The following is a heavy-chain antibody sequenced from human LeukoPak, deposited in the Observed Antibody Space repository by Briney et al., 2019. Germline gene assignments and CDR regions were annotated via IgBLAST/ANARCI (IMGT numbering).Heavy chain of an antibody. D-gene: IGHD4-17*01. CDR3: ARRSLYGDPTPGMDV. J-gene: IGHJ6*02. CDR2: IYPGDSDT. CDR1: GYSFTSYW. V-gene: IGHV5-51*01. Sequence: GESLKISCKGSGYSFTSYWIGWVRQLPGKGLEWMGIIYPGDSDTRYSPSFQGQVTIPADKSISTAYLQWSSLKASDTAMYYCARRSLYGDPTPGMDVWGQGTTVTVSS.